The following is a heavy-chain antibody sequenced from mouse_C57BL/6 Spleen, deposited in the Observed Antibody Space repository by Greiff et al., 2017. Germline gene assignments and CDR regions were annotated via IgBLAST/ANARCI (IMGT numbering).Heavy chain of an antibody. D-gene: IGHD1-2*01. Sequence: VQLQQSGAELVRPGTSVKVSCKASGYAFTNYLIEWVKQRPGQGLEWIGVINPGSGGTNYNEKFKGKATLTADKSSSTAYMQLSSLTSEDSAVYFWARYEDYGHGAHFDVWGTGTTVTVSS. CDR1: GYAFTNYL. CDR2: INPGSGGT. J-gene: IGHJ1*03. V-gene: IGHV1-54*01. CDR3: ARYEDYGHGAHFDV.